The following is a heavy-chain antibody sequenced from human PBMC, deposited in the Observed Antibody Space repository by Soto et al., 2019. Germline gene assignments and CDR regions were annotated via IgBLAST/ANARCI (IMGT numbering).Heavy chain of an antibody. CDR3: ARGGQWLSWGTFDY. CDR1: GGSISSYY. V-gene: IGHV4-59*01. Sequence: KTSETLSLTCTVSGGSISSYYWSWIRQPPGKGLEWIGYIYYSGSTNYNPSLKSRVTISVDTSKNQFSLKLSSVTAADTAVYYCARGGQWLSWGTFDYWGQGTLVTVSS. D-gene: IGHD6-19*01. J-gene: IGHJ4*02. CDR2: IYYSGST.